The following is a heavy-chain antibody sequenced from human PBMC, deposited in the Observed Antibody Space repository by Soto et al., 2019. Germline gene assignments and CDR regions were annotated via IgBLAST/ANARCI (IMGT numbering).Heavy chain of an antibody. CDR1: GGTFSSYA. CDR2: IIPIFGTA. V-gene: IGHV1-69*13. J-gene: IGHJ5*02. CDR3: ARDRYCSSTSCYADNWFDP. D-gene: IGHD2-2*01. Sequence: SVKVSCKASGGTFSSYAISWVRQAPGQGLEWMGGIIPIFGTANYAQKFQGRVTITADESTSTVYMELSSLRSEDTVVYYCARDRYCSSTSCYADNWFDPWGQGTLVTVSS.